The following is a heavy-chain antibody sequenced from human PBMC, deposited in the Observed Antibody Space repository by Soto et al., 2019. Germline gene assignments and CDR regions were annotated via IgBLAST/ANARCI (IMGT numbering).Heavy chain of an antibody. CDR1: GFTFSSYA. CDR2: ISGSGGST. V-gene: IGHV3-23*01. Sequence: GGSLRLSCAASGFTFSSYAMSWVRQAPGKGLEWVSAISGSGGSTYYADSVKGRFTISRDNSKNTLYLQMNSLRAEDTAVYYSAKADCSSTSCYVFYYYYGMDVWGQGTTVTVSS. CDR3: AKADCSSTSCYVFYYYYGMDV. D-gene: IGHD2-2*01. J-gene: IGHJ6*02.